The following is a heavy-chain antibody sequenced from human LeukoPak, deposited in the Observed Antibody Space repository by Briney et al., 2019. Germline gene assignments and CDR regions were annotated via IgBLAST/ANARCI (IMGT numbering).Heavy chain of an antibody. Sequence: PSQTLSLTCTVSGGSVSRGDYYWSWIRQPPGKGLEWIGYVYYSGSPYYNPSLKSRVIISVDTSKNQFSLKLSSVTAADTAVYYCARAYYYGSGSYGLDYWGQGTLVTVSS. J-gene: IGHJ4*02. CDR1: GGSVSRGDYY. V-gene: IGHV4-30-4*08. CDR2: VYYSGSP. CDR3: ARAYYYGSGSYGLDY. D-gene: IGHD3-10*01.